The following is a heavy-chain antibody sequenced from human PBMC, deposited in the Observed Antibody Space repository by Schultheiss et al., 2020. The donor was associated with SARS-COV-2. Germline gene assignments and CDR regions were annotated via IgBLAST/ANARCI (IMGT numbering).Heavy chain of an antibody. CDR3: ARGSNYGVGGVDY. V-gene: IGHV1-69*06. J-gene: IGHJ4*02. CDR1: GYTFTSYY. D-gene: IGHD4-11*01. Sequence: SVKVSCKASGYTFTSYYIHWVRQAPGQGLEWMGGIIPIFGTANYAQKFQGRVTITADKSTSTAYMELSSLRSEDTAVYYCARGSNYGVGGVDYWGQGTLVTVSS. CDR2: IIPIFGTA.